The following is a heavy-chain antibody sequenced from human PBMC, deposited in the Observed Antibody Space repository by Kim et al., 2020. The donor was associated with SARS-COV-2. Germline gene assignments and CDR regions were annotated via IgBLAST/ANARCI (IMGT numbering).Heavy chain of an antibody. J-gene: IGHJ6*03. CDR3: ARGKSFKGLRQTQRYYYMDV. CDR1: GGSFSGYY. CDR2: INHSGST. V-gene: IGHV4-34*01. D-gene: IGHD3-16*01. Sequence: SETLSLTCAVYGGSFSGYYWSWIRQPPGKGLEWIGEINHSGSTNYNPSLKSRVTISVDTSKNQFSLKLSSVTAADTAVYYCARGKSFKGLRQTQRYYYMDVWGKGTTVTVSS.